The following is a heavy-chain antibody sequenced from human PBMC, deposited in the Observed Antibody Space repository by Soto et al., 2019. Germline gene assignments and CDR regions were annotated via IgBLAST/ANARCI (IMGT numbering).Heavy chain of an antibody. CDR3: AMGGGGGSFDQ. V-gene: IGHV3-74*01. Sequence: EVELVESGGGLVQPGGSLRLSCAASGFTLRRYWMHWVRQAPGKGLVWVSRLNGDGTGTSYADSVKGRFTISRDNAKNTLYLEMNSLRAEDTAVYYCAMGGGGGSFDQWGQGTLVTVSS. CDR1: GFTLRRYW. CDR2: LNGDGTGT. D-gene: IGHD2-15*01. J-gene: IGHJ4*02.